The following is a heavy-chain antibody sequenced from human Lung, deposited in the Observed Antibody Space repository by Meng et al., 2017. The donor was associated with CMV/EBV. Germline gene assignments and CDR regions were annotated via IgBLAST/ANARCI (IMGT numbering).Heavy chain of an antibody. V-gene: IGHV4-4*03. J-gene: IGHJ1*01. CDR3: LRRSGGSV. CDR2: IPHRGSS. Sequence: QVHVRESGPAMVKPPETLSLTCAVSGDSITNHNWWAWVRQPPGKGLEWIGEIPHRGSSAYNPSLKSRVSMSIDKSKNQFSLKLTSVTAADTAVYHCLRRSGGSVWGQGTLVTVSS. CDR1: GDSITNHNW. D-gene: IGHD3-10*01.